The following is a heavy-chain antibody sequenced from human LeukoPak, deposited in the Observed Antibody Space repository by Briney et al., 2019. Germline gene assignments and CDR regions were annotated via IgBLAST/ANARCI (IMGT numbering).Heavy chain of an antibody. CDR3: AKVLGSRGCSFDY. CDR1: GFTFSSYG. J-gene: IGHJ4*02. V-gene: IGHV3-30*18. Sequence: PGGSLRLSCAASGFTFSSYGMHWVRQAPGKGLEWVAVISYDGSNKYYADSVKGRFTISRDNSKNTLYLQMNSLRAEDTAVYYCAKVLGSRGCSFDYWGKEPLVTVSS. D-gene: IGHD3-16*01. CDR2: ISYDGSNK.